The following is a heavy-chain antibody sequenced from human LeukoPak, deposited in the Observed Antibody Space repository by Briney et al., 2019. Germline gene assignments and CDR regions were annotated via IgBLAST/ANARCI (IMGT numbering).Heavy chain of an antibody. CDR2: IDPDSGGT. Sequence: ASVKVSCKASGYTFTGYFMHWVRQAPGQGLEWMGWIDPDSGGTNYAQVFQGRVTVTTDKSISTAYMELSSLRSDDTAVYYCARVHRAGGWTLALDPWGQGTLVTVSS. V-gene: IGHV1-2*02. J-gene: IGHJ5*02. D-gene: IGHD5-12*01. CDR3: ARVHRAGGWTLALDP. CDR1: GYTFTGYF.